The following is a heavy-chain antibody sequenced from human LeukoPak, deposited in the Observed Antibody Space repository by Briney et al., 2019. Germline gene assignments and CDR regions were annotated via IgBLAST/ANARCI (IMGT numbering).Heavy chain of an antibody. CDR2: INNGGTT. Sequence: SETLSLTCAVYGGSFSGYYWTYIRQPPGKGLEWIGEINNGGTTNYNPSLKSRVIISVDASKNQFSLKLSSVTAADTALYYCARRRTTRAFDIWGQGTMVTVSS. V-gene: IGHV4-34*01. CDR3: ARRRTTRAFDI. D-gene: IGHD4-11*01. J-gene: IGHJ3*02. CDR1: GGSFSGYY.